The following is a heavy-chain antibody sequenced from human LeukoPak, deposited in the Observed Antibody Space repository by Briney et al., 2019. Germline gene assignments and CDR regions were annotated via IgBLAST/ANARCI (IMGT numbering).Heavy chain of an antibody. CDR1: GFTFSSYS. CDR3: ARMGTTVTGFDY. J-gene: IGHJ4*02. D-gene: IGHD4-17*01. CDR2: ISSSSYI. V-gene: IGHV3-21*01. Sequence: GGSLRLSCAASGFTFSSYSMNWVRQAPGKGLEWVSSISSSSYIYYADSVKGRFTISRDNAKNSLYLQMNSLSAEDTAVYYCARMGTTVTGFDYWGQGTPVTVSS.